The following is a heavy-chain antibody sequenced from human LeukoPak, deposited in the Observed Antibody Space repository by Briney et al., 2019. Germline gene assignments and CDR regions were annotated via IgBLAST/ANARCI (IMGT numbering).Heavy chain of an antibody. V-gene: IGHV1-2*02. Sequence: ASVKVSCKASGYTFTGYYMHWVRQAPGQGLEWMGWINPNSGGTNYAQKFQGRVTMTRDTSISTAYMELSRLRSDDTAVYYCAKDRITIFGVVIIRGPGMDVWGQGTTVTVSS. J-gene: IGHJ6*02. CDR2: INPNSGGT. CDR3: AKDRITIFGVVIIRGPGMDV. D-gene: IGHD3-3*01. CDR1: GYTFTGYY.